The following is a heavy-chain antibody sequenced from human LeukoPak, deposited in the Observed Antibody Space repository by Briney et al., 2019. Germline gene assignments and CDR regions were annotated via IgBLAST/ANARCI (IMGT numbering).Heavy chain of an antibody. D-gene: IGHD1-14*01. Sequence: SETLSLTCTVSGGSISSSNYYWAWTRQPPGKGLEWIGSVYYNANTYYNPSLKGRVTVSADMSKNQFSLKFNSLTAADTAVYYCVRHTHNPAFDPWGQGTLVTVST. J-gene: IGHJ5*02. CDR3: VRHTHNPAFDP. V-gene: IGHV4-39*01. CDR1: GGSISSSNYY. CDR2: VYYNANT.